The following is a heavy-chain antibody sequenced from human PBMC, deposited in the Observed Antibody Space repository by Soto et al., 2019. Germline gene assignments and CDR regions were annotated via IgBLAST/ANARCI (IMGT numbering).Heavy chain of an antibody. CDR2: TSASGGT. CDR1: GGSIKNYY. D-gene: IGHD2-21*01. J-gene: IGHJ5*01. CDR3: ARDREVWLRGWGFDS. Sequence: PSETLSLTCSVSGGSIKNYYWNWIRQAPSNTPTLIAHTSASGGTHYHPSLRGRVTISADTSKSQFSLRPTSVTAADTAVYYCARDREVWLRGWGFDSWGQGALVTVSS. V-gene: IGHV4-59*01.